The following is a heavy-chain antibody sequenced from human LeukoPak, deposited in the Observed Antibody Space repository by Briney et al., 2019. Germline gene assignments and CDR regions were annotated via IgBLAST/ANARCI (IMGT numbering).Heavy chain of an antibody. D-gene: IGHD3-22*01. V-gene: IGHV4-30-4*01. J-gene: IGHJ5*02. CDR1: GGSISSGDYY. CDR3: ARGRYYYDSSGYYPNWFDP. CDR2: IYYSGST. Sequence: SVTLSLTCTVSGGSISSGDYYWSWIGQPPGKGLEWIGYIYYSGSTYYNPSLKSRVTISVDTSKNQFSLKLSSVTAADTAVYYCARGRYYYDSSGYYPNWFDPWGQGTLVTVSS.